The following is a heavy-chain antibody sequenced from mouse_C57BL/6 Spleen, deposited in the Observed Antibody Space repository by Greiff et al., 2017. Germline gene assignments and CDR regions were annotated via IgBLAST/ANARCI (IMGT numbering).Heavy chain of an antibody. CDR1: GYTFTSYW. CDR3: ARSSGNYGYFDV. CDR2: IDPSDSYT. Sequence: QVQLQQPGAELVMPGASVKLSCKASGYTFTSYWMHWVKQRPGQGLEWIGEIDPSDSYTNYNQKFKGKSTLTVDKSSSTAYMQLSSLTSEDSAVYYCARSSGNYGYFDVWGTGTTVTVSS. D-gene: IGHD1-3*01. V-gene: IGHV1-69*01. J-gene: IGHJ1*03.